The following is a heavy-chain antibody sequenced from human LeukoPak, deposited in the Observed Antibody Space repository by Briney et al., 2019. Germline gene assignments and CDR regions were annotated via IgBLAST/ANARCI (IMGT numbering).Heavy chain of an antibody. Sequence: GGSLRLSCAASGFTFITESMNWVRQAPGKGLEWVSSISSSSSYINYADSVQGRFTISRDASKNTLFLQMNSLRADDTAVYYCARKTDSSGSGDYWGQGTLVTVSS. CDR2: ISSSSSYI. D-gene: IGHD3-22*01. CDR3: ARKTDSSGSGDY. CDR1: GFTFITES. V-gene: IGHV3-21*04. J-gene: IGHJ4*02.